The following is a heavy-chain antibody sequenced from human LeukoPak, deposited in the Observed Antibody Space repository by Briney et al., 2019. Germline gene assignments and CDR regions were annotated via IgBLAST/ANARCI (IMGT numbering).Heavy chain of an antibody. J-gene: IGHJ4*02. CDR1: GFRFNTYW. CDR3: ARNNGGFLRY. CDR2: IKQDGNEK. D-gene: IGHD2-8*01. V-gene: IGHV3-7*01. Sequence: GGSLRLSCAASGFRFNTYWMSWVRQAPGKGLEWVANIKQDGNEKYYVDSVKGRFTISRDNAKNSLYLQMNSLRAEDTAVYYCARNNGGFLRYWGQGTLVTVSS.